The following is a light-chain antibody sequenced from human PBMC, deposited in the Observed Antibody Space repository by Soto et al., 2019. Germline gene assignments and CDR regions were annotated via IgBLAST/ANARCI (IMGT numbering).Light chain of an antibody. V-gene: IGKV1-16*01. CDR2: AAT. J-gene: IGKJ4*01. Sequence: DIQMTQSPSSLSASVGDRVTITCRASHPININLVWFQQKPGKAPKSLIYAATNLQSGVPSRFSGSRGGTDFSLTFSSLQPEDVATYYCQHYQRYPPSFGGGTKLEIK. CDR1: HPININ. CDR3: QHYQRYPPS.